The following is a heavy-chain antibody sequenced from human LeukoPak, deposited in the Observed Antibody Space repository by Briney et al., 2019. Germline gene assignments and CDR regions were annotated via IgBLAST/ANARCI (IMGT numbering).Heavy chain of an antibody. D-gene: IGHD6-19*01. J-gene: IGHJ4*02. V-gene: IGHV3-64D*09. CDR2: ISSNGGST. CDR1: GFTFSRYA. Sequence: GGSLRLSCSASGFTFSRYAMHWVRQVPGKGLEYVSAISSNGGSTYYADSVKGRFTISRDNSKNTLYLQMSSLRAEDTAVYYCVTPRIAVAGTVTDDYWGQGTLVTVSS. CDR3: VTPRIAVAGTVTDDY.